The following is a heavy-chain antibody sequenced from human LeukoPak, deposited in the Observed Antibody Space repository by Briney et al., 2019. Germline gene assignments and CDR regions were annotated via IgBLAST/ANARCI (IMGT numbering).Heavy chain of an antibody. CDR3: ARGYRGYSYGYDY. J-gene: IGHJ4*02. V-gene: IGHV3-48*03. Sequence: PGGSLRLSCAASVFTFSSYEMNWVRQAPGKGLEWVSYISTSGNTIYYADSVKGRFTISRDNAKNSLYLQMNSLRAEDTAIYYCARGYRGYSYGYDYWGQGTLVTVSS. CDR1: VFTFSSYE. D-gene: IGHD5-18*01. CDR2: ISTSGNTI.